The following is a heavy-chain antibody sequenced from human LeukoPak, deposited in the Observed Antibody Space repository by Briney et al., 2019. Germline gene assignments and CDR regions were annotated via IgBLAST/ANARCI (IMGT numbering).Heavy chain of an antibody. J-gene: IGHJ4*02. Sequence: PGGSLRLSCAASGFTFSSYEMNWVRQAPGKGLEWVAVIYSGGSTDYADSVKGRFTISRDNSKNTLYLQMNSLRVEDTAVYYCASYHDGSGYSPHFDYWGQGTLVTVSS. CDR3: ASYHDGSGYSPHFDY. CDR2: IYSGGST. CDR1: GFTFSSYE. V-gene: IGHV3-53*01. D-gene: IGHD3-22*01.